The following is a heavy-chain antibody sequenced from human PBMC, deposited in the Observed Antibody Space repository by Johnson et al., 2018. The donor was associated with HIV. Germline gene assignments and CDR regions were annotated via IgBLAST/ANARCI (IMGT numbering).Heavy chain of an antibody. CDR1: NFTFKDYY. V-gene: IGHV3-11*04. J-gene: IGHJ3*02. D-gene: IGHD4-23*01. CDR3: ARRTVVTPGAFDI. CDR2: ISGGGSAI. Sequence: QVQLVESGGDLIKPGGSLRLSCAASNFTFKDYYMNWIRQAPGQGLEWISYISGGGSAIYYADSVKGRFTISRDNAKNSLYLQMNRLRAEDTAVYYCARRTVVTPGAFDIWGQGTMVTVSS.